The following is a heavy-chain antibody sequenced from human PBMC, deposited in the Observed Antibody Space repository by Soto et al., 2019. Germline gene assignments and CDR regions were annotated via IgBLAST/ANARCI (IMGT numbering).Heavy chain of an antibody. J-gene: IGHJ6*02. CDR1: GGSFSGYC. D-gene: IGHD2-15*01. CDR2: INHSGST. V-gene: IGHV4-34*01. Sequence: SETLSLTCAVDGGSFSGYCWSWIRQPPEKRLEWIGEINHSGSTNYNPSLKSRVTISVDTSKNQFSLKLSSVTAADTAVYYCARGQPRRAIVATSRLCSGGSCYAGTSYYYGMDVWGQGTTVTVSS. CDR3: ARGQPRRAIVATSRLCSGGSCYAGTSYYYGMDV.